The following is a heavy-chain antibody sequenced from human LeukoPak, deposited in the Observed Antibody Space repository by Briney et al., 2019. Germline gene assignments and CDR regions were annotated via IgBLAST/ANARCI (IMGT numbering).Heavy chain of an antibody. D-gene: IGHD4-17*01. CDR3: ARVGTVTTAFYNWFDP. CDR2: INHSGNT. V-gene: IGHV4-34*01. Sequence: PSETLSLTCAVYGGSFSDYYWSWIRQPPGKGLEWIGEINHSGNTNYNPSVKSQVIISIDTSKNQLSLNLRSVTAADTAIYYCARVGTVTTAFYNWFDPWGQGTLVTVSS. J-gene: IGHJ5*02. CDR1: GGSFSDYY.